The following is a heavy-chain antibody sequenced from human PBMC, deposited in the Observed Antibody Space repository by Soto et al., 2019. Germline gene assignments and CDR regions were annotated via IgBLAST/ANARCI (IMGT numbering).Heavy chain of an antibody. CDR2: INHSGST. J-gene: IGHJ6*02. Sequence: QVQLQQWGAGLLKPSETLSLTCAVYGGSFSGYYWSWIRQPPGKGLEWIGEINHSGSTNYNPSLKSRVTISVDTSKNQFSLKLSSVTAADTAVYYCARGWNIVLMVYAKALDVWGQGTTVTVSS. CDR1: GGSFSGYY. CDR3: ARGWNIVLMVYAKALDV. D-gene: IGHD2-8*01. V-gene: IGHV4-34*01.